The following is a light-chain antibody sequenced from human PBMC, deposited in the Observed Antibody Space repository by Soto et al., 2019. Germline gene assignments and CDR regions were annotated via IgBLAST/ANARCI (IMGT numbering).Light chain of an antibody. J-gene: IGLJ3*02. CDR2: ANS. CDR3: QSYDNSLSGLV. V-gene: IGLV1-40*01. CDR1: SSNIGAGYD. Sequence: QSVLTQPPSVSGAPGQRVTIYCTGSSSNIGAGYDVQWYQQLPGTAPRLLIHANSNRPSGVPDRLSGSKSGTSGSLAITGLQAEDEGDYYCQSYDNSLSGLVVGGGTKLTVL.